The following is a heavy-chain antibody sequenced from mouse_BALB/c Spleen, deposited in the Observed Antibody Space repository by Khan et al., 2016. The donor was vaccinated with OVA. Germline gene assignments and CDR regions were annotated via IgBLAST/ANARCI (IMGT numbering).Heavy chain of an antibody. CDR1: GFSLSNYG. D-gene: IGHD1-3*01. CDR2: IWAGGST. V-gene: IGHV2-9*02. CDR3: ARAFYNGAWFAY. Sequence: QVQLNESGPGLVAPSQTLSITCTVSGFSLSNYGVHWVRQPPGKGLEWLGVIWAGGSTNHNSALMSRLSISKDDSTSKVFLKMNSLQTDDTAMYYCARAFYNGAWFAYWGQGTLVTVSA. J-gene: IGHJ3*01.